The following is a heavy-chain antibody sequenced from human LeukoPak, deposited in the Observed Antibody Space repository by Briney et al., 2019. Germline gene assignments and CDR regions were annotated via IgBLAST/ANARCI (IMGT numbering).Heavy chain of an antibody. V-gene: IGHV3-21*01. D-gene: IGHD6-13*01. CDR3: VRDPAAAGTVWFDP. CDR2: ITTGSSYI. J-gene: IGHJ5*02. CDR1: GFTFSSYA. Sequence: PGGSLRLSCAASGFTFSSYAMSWVRQAPGKGLEWVSSITTGSSYIYYADSVKGRFTISRDNAKNLLHLQMNNLRAEDTAVYYCVRDPAAAGTVWFDPWGQGTLVTVSS.